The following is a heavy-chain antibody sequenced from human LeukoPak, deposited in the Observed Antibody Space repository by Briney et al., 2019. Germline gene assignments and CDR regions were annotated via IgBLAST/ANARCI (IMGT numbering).Heavy chain of an antibody. V-gene: IGHV3-30*02. Sequence: PGGSLRLSCAASGFTFSSYGMHWVRQAPGKGLEWVAFIRYDGSNKYYADSVKGRFTISRDNSKNTLYLQMNSLRAEDTAVYYCAKVYYYDSSGYYLGLAPLDYLGQGTLVTVSS. CDR3: AKVYYYDSSGYYLGLAPLDY. CDR1: GFTFSSYG. D-gene: IGHD3-22*01. J-gene: IGHJ4*02. CDR2: IRYDGSNK.